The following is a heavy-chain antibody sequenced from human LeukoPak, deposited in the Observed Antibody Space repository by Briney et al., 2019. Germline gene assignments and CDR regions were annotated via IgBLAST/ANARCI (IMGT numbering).Heavy chain of an antibody. CDR1: GFTFSSYS. Sequence: PGRSQRLSCAASGFTFSSYSMNWVRQAPGKGLEWVSSISSSSIYIYYADSVDGRFTISRDNAKNSLYLQMNSLRAEDTAVYYCARDRGSMVRGVTTHYGMDVWGQGTTVTVSS. D-gene: IGHD3-10*01. V-gene: IGHV3-21*01. J-gene: IGHJ6*02. CDR3: ARDRGSMVRGVTTHYGMDV. CDR2: ISSSSIYI.